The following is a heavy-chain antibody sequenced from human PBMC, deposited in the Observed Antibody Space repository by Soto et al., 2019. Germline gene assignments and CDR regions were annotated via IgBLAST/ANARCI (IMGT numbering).Heavy chain of an antibody. V-gene: IGHV1-69*13. CDR1: GGTFSSYA. Sequence: SVKVSCKASGGTFSSYAISWVRQAPGQGLEWMGGTIPIFGTANYAQKFQGRVTITADESTSTAYMELSSLRSEDTAVYYFARLNYDSSGYYSRSDNWFDPWGQGTLVTVSS. CDR2: TIPIFGTA. CDR3: ARLNYDSSGYYSRSDNWFDP. D-gene: IGHD3-22*01. J-gene: IGHJ5*02.